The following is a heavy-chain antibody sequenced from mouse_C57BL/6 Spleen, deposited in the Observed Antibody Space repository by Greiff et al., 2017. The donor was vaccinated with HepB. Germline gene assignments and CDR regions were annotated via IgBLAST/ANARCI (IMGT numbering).Heavy chain of an antibody. CDR3: ARGEGYDGYSWFAY. Sequence: EVQRVESGPELVKPGASVKISCKASGYSFTGYYMHWVKQSHGNILDWIGYIYPYNGVSSYNQKFKGKATLTVDKSSSTAYMELRSLTSEDSAVYYCARGEGYDGYSWFAYWGQGTLVTVSA. CDR2: IYPYNGVS. J-gene: IGHJ3*01. D-gene: IGHD2-3*01. V-gene: IGHV1-31*01. CDR1: GYSFTGYY.